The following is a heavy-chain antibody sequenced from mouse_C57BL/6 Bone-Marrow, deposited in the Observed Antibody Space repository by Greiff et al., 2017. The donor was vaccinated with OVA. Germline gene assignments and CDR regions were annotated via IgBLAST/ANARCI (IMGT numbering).Heavy chain of an antibody. Sequence: VQLQQSGAELARPGASVKLSCKASGYTFTSYGISWVKQRTGQGLEWIGEIYPRSGNTYYNEKFKGKATPTADKSSSTAYMELRSLTSEDSAVYFCARGLPYWYFDVWGTGTTVTVSS. V-gene: IGHV1-81*01. CDR3: ARGLPYWYFDV. J-gene: IGHJ1*03. CDR2: IYPRSGNT. CDR1: GYTFTSYG. D-gene: IGHD2-4*01.